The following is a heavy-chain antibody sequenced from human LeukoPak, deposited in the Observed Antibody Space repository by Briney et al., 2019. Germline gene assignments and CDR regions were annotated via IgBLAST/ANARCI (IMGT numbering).Heavy chain of an antibody. J-gene: IGHJ1*01. CDR1: GFSVSSNY. D-gene: IGHD2-21*02. V-gene: IGHV3-53*01. Sequence: GGSLRLSCAASGFSVSSNYMSWVRRAPGKGLEWVSVIYSGGSTYYADSVEGRLTISRDNSKNTLYLQMKSLRAEDTAVYYCARTDETAPAEDFQHWGQGTLVTVSS. CDR3: ARTDETAPAEDFQH. CDR2: IYSGGST.